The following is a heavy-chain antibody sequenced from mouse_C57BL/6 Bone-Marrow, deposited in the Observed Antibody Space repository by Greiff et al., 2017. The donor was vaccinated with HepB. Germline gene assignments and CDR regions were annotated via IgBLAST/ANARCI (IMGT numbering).Heavy chain of an antibody. CDR1: GFSINSDCY. CDR3: ARDIRLTGTYYYAMDY. D-gene: IGHD4-1*01. Sequence: EVQLVESGPSLVRPSQTLSLTCTVTGFSINSDCYWIWIRQFPGNKLEYIGYTFYSGITYYNPSLESRTYITRDTSKNQFSLKLSSVTTEDTATYYCARDIRLTGTYYYAMDYWGQGTSVTVSS. J-gene: IGHJ4*01. V-gene: IGHV3-3*01. CDR2: TFYSGIT.